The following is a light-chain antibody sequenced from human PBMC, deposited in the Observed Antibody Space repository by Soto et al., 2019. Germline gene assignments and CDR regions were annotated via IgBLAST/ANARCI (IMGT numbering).Light chain of an antibody. CDR1: QSVGSSH. J-gene: IGKJ3*01. CDR2: GAS. CDR3: QHYGSSPFN. Sequence: EIVLTHSPGTLSLSPGERATLSCRASQSVGSSHLACYQQKPGQAPRLLIHGASSRATGIPDRFSGSGSGTDFTLTISRLEPEDFAVYYCQHYGSSPFNFGPGTKVDIK. V-gene: IGKV3-20*01.